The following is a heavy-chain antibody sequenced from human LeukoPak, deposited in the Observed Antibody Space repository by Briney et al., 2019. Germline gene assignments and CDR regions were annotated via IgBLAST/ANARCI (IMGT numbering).Heavy chain of an antibody. Sequence: SETLSLTCTVSGGSISSYYWSWIRQPPGKGLEWIGYIYYSGSTNYNPSLKSRVTISVDTSKNQFSLKLSSVTAADTAVYYCARDSHYYDSSGYYSGFDYWGQGTLVTVSS. J-gene: IGHJ4*02. CDR1: GGSISSYY. V-gene: IGHV4-59*01. CDR3: ARDSHYYDSSGYYSGFDY. D-gene: IGHD3-22*01. CDR2: IYYSGST.